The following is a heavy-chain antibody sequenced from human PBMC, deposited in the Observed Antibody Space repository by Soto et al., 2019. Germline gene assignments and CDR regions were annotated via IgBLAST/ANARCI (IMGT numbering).Heavy chain of an antibody. CDR3: ERAGFWKPDY. D-gene: IGHD1-1*01. Sequence: AATXSLTCVFSDKSIIKDIVFNCVRQPPGQGLEWIGEVHHNKGALYNPVLRSRVKVSADLFNSKIFLEVHSLGAADTAVYYCERAGFWKPDYWGQGTQVKVSS. V-gene: IGHV4-4*02. CDR1: DKSIIKDIV. J-gene: IGHJ4*02. CDR2: VHHNKGA.